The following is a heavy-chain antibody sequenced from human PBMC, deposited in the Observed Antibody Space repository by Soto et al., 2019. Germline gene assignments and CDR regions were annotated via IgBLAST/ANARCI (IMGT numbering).Heavy chain of an antibody. Sequence: PSETLSLTCTVSGGSISSYYWTWIRQPPGKGLEWIGYIYYSGSTNYNPSLKSRVTISVDTSKNQFSLKLSSVTAADTAVYYCARRGHGDWNSGIDVRGQRTTVTGSS. CDR2: IYYSGST. CDR3: ARRGHGDWNSGIDV. V-gene: IGHV4-59*01. D-gene: IGHD1-7*01. CDR1: GGSISSYY. J-gene: IGHJ6*02.